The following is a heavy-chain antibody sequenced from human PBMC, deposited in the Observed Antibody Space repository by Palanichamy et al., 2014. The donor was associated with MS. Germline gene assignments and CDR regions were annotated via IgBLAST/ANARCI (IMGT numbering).Heavy chain of an antibody. CDR1: GFTFKIYS. CDR2: ITSDSATI. Sequence: EVQLVESGGGFVQPGGSLRLSCSASGFTFKIYSMNWVRQAPGKGLEWVSYITSDSATIYYADSVKGRFTISRDNAKTSAYLQMNSLRDDDTAIYYCARGVQWGFDYWGQGTLITVSS. D-gene: IGHD2-8*01. CDR3: ARGVQWGFDY. V-gene: IGHV3-48*02. J-gene: IGHJ4*02.